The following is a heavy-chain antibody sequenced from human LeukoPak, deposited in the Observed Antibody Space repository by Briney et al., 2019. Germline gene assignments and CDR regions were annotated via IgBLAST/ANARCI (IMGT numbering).Heavy chain of an antibody. CDR3: ASQDCSSTSCYTRTEYFQH. D-gene: IGHD2-2*02. J-gene: IGHJ1*01. Sequence: SETLSLTCAVSGGSISSSNWWSWVRQPPGRGLEWIGEISQTGSTYYNPSLKSRVTISVDTSKNQFSLKLSSVTAADTAVYYCASQDCSSTSCYTRTEYFQHWGQGTLVTVSS. V-gene: IGHV4-4*02. CDR1: GGSISSSNW. CDR2: ISQTGST.